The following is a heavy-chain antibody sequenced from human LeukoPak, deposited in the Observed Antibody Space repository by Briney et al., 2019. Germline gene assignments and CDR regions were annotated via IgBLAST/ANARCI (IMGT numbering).Heavy chain of an antibody. J-gene: IGHJ4*02. V-gene: IGHV3-73*01. CDR1: GFTFSGSA. CDR2: IRSTANGYAT. CDR3: TGNYYGSGSYADFDY. D-gene: IGHD3-10*01. Sequence: GGSLRLSCAASGFTFSGSALHWVRQASGKGLEWVGRIRSTANGYATAYAASVKGRFTISRDDSKNTAYLQMDSLKTEDTAVYYCTGNYYGSGSYADFDYWGQGTLVTASS.